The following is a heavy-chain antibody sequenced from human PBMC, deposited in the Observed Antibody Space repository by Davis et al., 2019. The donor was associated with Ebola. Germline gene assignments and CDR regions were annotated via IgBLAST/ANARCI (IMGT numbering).Heavy chain of an antibody. CDR2: INPNSCAT. J-gene: IGHJ4*02. D-gene: IGHD2-15*01. CDR3: ARDLLRDIVVVVAATTPGY. Sequence: ASVKVSCKASGYTFTDYYIHWVRQAPGQGLECMGWINPNSCATSYTQKFQGRVTMTRDTSISTAYMELSSLRSDDTALYYCARDLLRDIVVVVAATTPGYWGQGTLVTVSS. V-gene: IGHV1-2*02. CDR1: GYTFTDYY.